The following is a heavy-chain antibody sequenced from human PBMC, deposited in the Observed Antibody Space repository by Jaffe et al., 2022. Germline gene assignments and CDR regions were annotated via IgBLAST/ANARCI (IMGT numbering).Heavy chain of an antibody. CDR2: ISGSGGST. D-gene: IGHD2-15*01. J-gene: IGHJ4*02. CDR1: GFTFSSYA. CDR3: AKDPKGYCSGGSCYSEDYFDY. V-gene: IGHV3-23*01. Sequence: EVQLLESGGGLVQPGGSLRLSCAASGFTFSSYAMSWVRQAPGKGLEWVSAISGSGGSTYYADSVKGRFTISRDNSKNTLYLQMNSLRAEDTAVYYCAKDPKGYCSGGSCYSEDYFDYWGQGTLVTVSS.